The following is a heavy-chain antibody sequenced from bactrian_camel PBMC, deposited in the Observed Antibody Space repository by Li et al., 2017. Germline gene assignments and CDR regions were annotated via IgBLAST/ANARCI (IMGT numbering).Heavy chain of an antibody. J-gene: IGHJ6*01. D-gene: IGHD2*01. CDR1: GFTFSSSY. CDR2: IYSDGSNT. CDR3: ATIGGSRSVGADFGH. V-gene: IGHV3-2*01. Sequence: HVQLVESGGGSVQAGGSLRLSCVASGFTFSSSYMSWVRQAPGKGLEWVSSIYSDGSNTRYTDSVKGRFTISRDNAKNTVYLQMNSLKSEDTALYYCATIGGSRSVGADFGHWGQGTQVTVS.